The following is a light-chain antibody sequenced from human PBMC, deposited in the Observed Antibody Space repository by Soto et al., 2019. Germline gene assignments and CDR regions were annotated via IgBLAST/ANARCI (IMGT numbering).Light chain of an antibody. CDR3: QTWATGPDWV. J-gene: IGLJ3*02. V-gene: IGLV4-69*01. Sequence: QPVLTQSPSASASLGASVTLTCTLSSGHSTYAIAWHQQQPEKGPRYLMKLDSDGSHSKGDGIPDRFSGSSSGAERYLTISSLQSEDEADYYCQTWATGPDWVFGGGTKVTVL. CDR1: SGHSTYA. CDR2: LDSDGSH.